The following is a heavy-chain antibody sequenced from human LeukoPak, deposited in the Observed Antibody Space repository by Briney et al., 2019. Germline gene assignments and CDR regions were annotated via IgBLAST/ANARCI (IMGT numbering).Heavy chain of an antibody. CDR1: GFTFSSYW. Sequence: SGGSLRLSCAASGFTFSSYWMSWVRQAPGKGLEWVANIKQDGSEKYYVDSVKGRFTISRDNAKNSLYLQMNRLRAEDTAVYYCARCITIFGVVINGYYYMDVWGKGTTVTVSS. CDR3: ARCITIFGVVINGYYYMDV. CDR2: IKQDGSEK. D-gene: IGHD3-3*01. V-gene: IGHV3-7*01. J-gene: IGHJ6*03.